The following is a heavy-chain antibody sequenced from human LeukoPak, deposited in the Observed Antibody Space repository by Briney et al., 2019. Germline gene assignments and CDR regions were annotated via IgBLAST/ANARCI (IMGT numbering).Heavy chain of an antibody. V-gene: IGHV4-39*01. CDR3: ARRVDSGSYYPNWFDP. Sequence: SETLSLTCTVSGGSISSSSYYWGWIRQPPGKGLEWIGSIYYSGSTYYNPSLKSRVTISVDTSKNQFSLKLSSVTAADTAVYYCARRVDSGSYYPNWFDPWGQGTLVTVSS. D-gene: IGHD1-26*01. CDR1: GGSISSSSYY. J-gene: IGHJ5*02. CDR2: IYYSGST.